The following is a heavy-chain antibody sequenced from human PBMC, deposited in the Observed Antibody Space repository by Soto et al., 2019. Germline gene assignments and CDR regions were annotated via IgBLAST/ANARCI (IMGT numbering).Heavy chain of an antibody. CDR3: ARGLQKIRGYCSGGSCYSGAFDI. V-gene: IGHV3-64*01. CDR1: GFTFSSYA. Sequence: GGSLRLSCAASGFTFSSYAMHWVRQAPGKGLEYVSAISSNGGSTYYANSVKGRFTISRDNSKNTLYLQMGSLRAEDMAVYYCARGLQKIRGYCSGGSCYSGAFDIWGQGTMVTVSS. J-gene: IGHJ3*02. D-gene: IGHD2-15*01. CDR2: ISSNGGST.